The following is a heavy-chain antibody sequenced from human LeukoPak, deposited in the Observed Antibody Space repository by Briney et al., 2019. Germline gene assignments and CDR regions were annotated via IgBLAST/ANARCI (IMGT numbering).Heavy chain of an antibody. J-gene: IGHJ5*02. V-gene: IGHV4-39*07. Sequence: PSETLSLTCTVSGGSISSSNYYWGWIRQPPGKGLEWIGSFYCSGTSYYNPSLKSQVTMSADTSKNQLSLELRSVTAADTAVYYCARSYDILTGYYHNWFDPWGQGTLVTVSS. CDR3: ARSYDILTGYYHNWFDP. CDR1: GGSISSSNYY. CDR2: FYCSGTS. D-gene: IGHD3-9*01.